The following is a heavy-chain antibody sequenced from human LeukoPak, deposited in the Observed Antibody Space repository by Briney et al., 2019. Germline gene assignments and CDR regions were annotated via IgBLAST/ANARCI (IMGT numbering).Heavy chain of an antibody. CDR1: GYNFISYW. Sequence: GESLKFSCKGSGYNFISYWIAWGRQLPGKGVEWMGIIFSGDYDTSYSPFFEGQVTISADNSISTAYLQWSGLMASDTAIFYCARPRYGDYSGVEHWGQGSLVTVSS. D-gene: IGHD4-17*01. V-gene: IGHV5-51*01. CDR3: ARPRYGDYSGVEH. J-gene: IGHJ1*01. CDR2: IFSGDYDT.